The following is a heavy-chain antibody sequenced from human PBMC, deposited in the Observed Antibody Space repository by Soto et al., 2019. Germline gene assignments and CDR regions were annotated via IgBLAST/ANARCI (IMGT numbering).Heavy chain of an antibody. Sequence: SETLSLTCTVSGGSISSSSYYWGWIRQPPGKGLEWIGSIYYSGSTYYNPSLKSRVTISVDTSKNQFSLKLSSVTAADTAVYYCARHSSIVGEADGKGWFDPWGQGTLVTVSS. V-gene: IGHV4-39*01. J-gene: IGHJ5*02. CDR2: IYYSGST. CDR3: ARHSSIVGEADGKGWFDP. CDR1: GGSISSSSYY. D-gene: IGHD1-26*01.